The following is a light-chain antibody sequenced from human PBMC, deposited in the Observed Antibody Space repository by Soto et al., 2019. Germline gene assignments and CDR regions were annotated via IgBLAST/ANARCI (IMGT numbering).Light chain of an antibody. J-gene: IGLJ3*02. V-gene: IGLV2-11*01. CDR2: DVS. CDR3: CSYAGTYLWV. Sequence: QSALTQPRSVSGSPGQSVTISCTGTSSDIGGYHYVSWYQQHPGKAPKLIIYDVSERPSGVPDRFSGSKSGNTASLTISGLQAEDEADYYCCSYAGTYLWVFGGGTKLTVL. CDR1: SSDIGGYHY.